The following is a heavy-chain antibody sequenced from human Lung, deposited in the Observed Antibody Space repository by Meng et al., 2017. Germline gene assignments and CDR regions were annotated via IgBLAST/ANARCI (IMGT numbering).Heavy chain of an antibody. D-gene: IGHD6-19*01. CDR1: GGSTSSSSYY. CDR3: ARGGSGWYIDYYYYYYGMDV. V-gene: IGHV4-39*07. J-gene: IGHJ6*01. CDR2: IYYSGST. Sequence: SDTLSPTCTVPGGSTSSSSYYWGWIRQPPGKGLEWIGSIYYSGSTYYNPSLKSRITISVDTSKNQFSLRLSSVTAADTTVYYCARGGSGWYIDYYYYYYGMDVWGQGTTVTVAS.